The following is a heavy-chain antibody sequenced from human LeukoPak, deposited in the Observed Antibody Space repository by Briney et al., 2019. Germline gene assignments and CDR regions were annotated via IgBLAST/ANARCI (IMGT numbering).Heavy chain of an antibody. D-gene: IGHD3-22*01. CDR2: IAYDATNK. V-gene: IGHV3-30*03. J-gene: IGHJ1*01. CDR3: ARDRLLYYYDSGPTGHFQH. Sequence: GGSLRLSCAASGFTFSNYGIHWVRQAPGKGLEWVAVIAYDATNKYYTDSVKGRFTISRDDSKNTLYLQLNSLRAEDTAVYYCARDRLLYYYDSGPTGHFQHWGQGTLVTV. CDR1: GFTFSNYG.